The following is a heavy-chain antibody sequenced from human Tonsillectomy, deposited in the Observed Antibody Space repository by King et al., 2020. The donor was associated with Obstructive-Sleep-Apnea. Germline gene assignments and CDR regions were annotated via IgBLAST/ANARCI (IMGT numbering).Heavy chain of an antibody. CDR2: ISWNSGSI. CDR3: AKGDYGDSPFDY. V-gene: IGHV3-9*01. Sequence: GEEGGGGGKRGRGMRSGGEESGVTFNDYAMHWGRQAPGKGLEWVSAISWNSGSIGYADSVKGRFTISRDNAKNSLYLQMNSLRAEDTALYYCAKGDYGDSPFDYWGQGTLVTVSS. D-gene: IGHD4-17*01. CDR1: GVTFNDYA. J-gene: IGHJ4*02.